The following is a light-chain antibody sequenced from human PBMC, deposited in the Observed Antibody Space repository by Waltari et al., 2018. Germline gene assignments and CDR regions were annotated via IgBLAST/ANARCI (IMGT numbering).Light chain of an antibody. CDR1: KLGDKY. Sequence: SYELTQPPSVSVFPGQTASIPCSGDKLGDKYASWYQQKPGQSPVLVIYQDDKRPSGIPERFSGSNSGDTATLTIGGTQATDEADYFCQAWDNSTVVFGGGTKLTVL. CDR3: QAWDNSTVV. J-gene: IGLJ2*01. CDR2: QDD. V-gene: IGLV3-1*01.